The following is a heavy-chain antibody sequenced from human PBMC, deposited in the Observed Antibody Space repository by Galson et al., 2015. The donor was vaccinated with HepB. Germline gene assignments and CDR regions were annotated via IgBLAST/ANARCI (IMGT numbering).Heavy chain of an antibody. CDR1: GYTFSTYS. CDR2: ISGYNHET. V-gene: IGHV1-18*01. CDR3: ARVGAAAIYYYYAMDV. D-gene: IGHD6-13*01. J-gene: IGHJ6*02. Sequence: SVKVSCKASGYTFSTYSITWVRQAPGQGLEWMGWISGYNHETNYAQKLQGRVTMTTDTSTNTAYMELRSLRSDDTAVYYCARVGAAAIYYYYAMDVWGQGTTVTVSS.